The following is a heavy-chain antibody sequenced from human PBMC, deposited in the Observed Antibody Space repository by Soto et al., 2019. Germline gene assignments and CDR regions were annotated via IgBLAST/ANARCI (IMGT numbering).Heavy chain of an antibody. J-gene: IGHJ6*02. V-gene: IGHV1-2*02. CDR1: GYTFTDYY. Sequence: QVQLVQSGAEVKKPGASVKVSCKASGYTFTDYYMHWVRQAPGQGLEGMGWINPHSGGTNYAQKFQGRVTMTSDTSISTAYMELNRLRSDDTAVYYCARDQSPSSGWPGMDVWGQGTTVTVSS. CDR2: INPHSGGT. CDR3: ARDQSPSSGWPGMDV. D-gene: IGHD6-19*01.